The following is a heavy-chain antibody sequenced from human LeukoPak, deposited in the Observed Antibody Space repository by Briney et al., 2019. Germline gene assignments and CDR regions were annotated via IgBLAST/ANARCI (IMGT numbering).Heavy chain of an antibody. J-gene: IGHJ6*03. CDR2: ITDDSLTM. D-gene: IGHD2-2*02. V-gene: IGHV3-48*04. CDR1: GFTFSTYA. CDR3: ARDGRDCSSTSCYTPYYYYYYMDV. Sequence: GGSLRLSCAASGFTFSTYAMNWVRQAPGKGLEWVSYITDDSLTMYYTDSVKGRFSISRDNAKNSLYLQMNSLRSEDTAVYYCARDGRDCSSTSCYTPYYYYYYMDVWGKGTTVTVSS.